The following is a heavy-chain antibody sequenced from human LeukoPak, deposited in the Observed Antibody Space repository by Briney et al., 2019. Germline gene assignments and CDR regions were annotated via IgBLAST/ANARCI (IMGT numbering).Heavy chain of an antibody. D-gene: IGHD2-15*01. Sequence: SETLSLTCAVSGYSISSGYYWGWIRQPPGKGLEWIGSIYHSGNAYYTPSLKSRVTISVDTSKNQFSLKLSSVTAADTAVYYCARHTYCSGGSCYPYYYYYYMDVWGTGTTVTVPS. CDR1: GYSISSGYY. V-gene: IGHV4-38-2*01. CDR3: ARHTYCSGGSCYPYYYYYYMDV. CDR2: IYHSGNA. J-gene: IGHJ6*03.